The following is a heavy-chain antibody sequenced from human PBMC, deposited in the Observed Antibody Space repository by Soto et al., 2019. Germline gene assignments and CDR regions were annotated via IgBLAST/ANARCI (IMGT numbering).Heavy chain of an antibody. D-gene: IGHD2-15*01. CDR2: ISGGGSSA. CDR3: AKGGCSGGSCYSFDY. J-gene: IGHJ4*02. Sequence: GSLRLSCAASGFTFSNYAMSWVRQTPGKGLEWVSTISGGGSSAYYADSVKGRFTISRDNSKNTLYLQMKSLRAEDSAVYYCAKGGCSGGSCYSFDYWGQGTLVTVSS. CDR1: GFTFSNYA. V-gene: IGHV3-23*01.